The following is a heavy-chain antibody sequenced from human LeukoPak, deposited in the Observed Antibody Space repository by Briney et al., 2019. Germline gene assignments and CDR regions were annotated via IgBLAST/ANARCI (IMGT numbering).Heavy chain of an antibody. CDR3: AKEKVPFDAFDI. Sequence: GSLRLSCAASGFTFSSYAMSWVRQAPGKGLEWVSAISGSGGSTYYADSVKGRFTISRDNSKNTLYLQMNSLRADDTALYYCAKEKVPFDAFDIWGPGAMVTVSS. J-gene: IGHJ3*02. V-gene: IGHV3-23*01. CDR1: GFTFSSYA. CDR2: ISGSGGST.